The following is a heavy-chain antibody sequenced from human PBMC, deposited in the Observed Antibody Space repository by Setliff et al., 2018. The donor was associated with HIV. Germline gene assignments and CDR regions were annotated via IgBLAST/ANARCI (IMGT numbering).Heavy chain of an antibody. V-gene: IGHV4-61*01. J-gene: IGHJ4*02. D-gene: IGHD4-17*01. CDR2: IYYSGTT. CDR3: ARDPPGYGDANDY. Sequence: KASETLSLTCTVSGGSVHSGSYYWSWVRQPPGKGLEWIGYIYYSGTTYYNPSLESRVTMSIDTSRNQFSLKVRSVTAADTAVYYCARDPPGYGDANDYWGQGTLVTVSS. CDR1: GGSVHSGSYY.